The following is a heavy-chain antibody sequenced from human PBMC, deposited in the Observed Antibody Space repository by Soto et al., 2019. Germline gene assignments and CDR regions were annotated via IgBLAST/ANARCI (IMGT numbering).Heavy chain of an antibody. CDR1: GFTFSTYE. V-gene: IGHV3-48*03. CDR2: ISSSGSTI. Sequence: GGSLRLSCAASGFTFSTYEMNWVRQAPGKGLEWVSYISSSGSTIYYADSVKGRFTISRDKSISTAYLQWSSLKASDTAMYYCARQDNYFDYWGQGTLVTVSS. CDR3: ARQDNYFDY. J-gene: IGHJ4*02. D-gene: IGHD2-15*01.